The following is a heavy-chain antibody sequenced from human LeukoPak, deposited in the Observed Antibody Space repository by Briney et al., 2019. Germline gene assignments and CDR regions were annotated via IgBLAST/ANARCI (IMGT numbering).Heavy chain of an antibody. J-gene: IGHJ5*02. CDR1: GYTFTGYY. Sequence: GALVKVSCKASGYTFTGYYMHWVRQAPGQGLEWMGWINPNTGGTKYAQRFQDRVTMTRDTSISTAYMEVSRLRYDDTAVYYCARPLRVTMIRGAAFRASSDFDPWGQGTLVTVSS. CDR2: INPNTGGT. V-gene: IGHV1-2*02. D-gene: IGHD3-10*01. CDR3: ARPLRVTMIRGAAFRASSDFDP.